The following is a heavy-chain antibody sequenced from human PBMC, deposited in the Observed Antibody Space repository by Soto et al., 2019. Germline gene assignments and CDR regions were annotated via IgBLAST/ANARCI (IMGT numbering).Heavy chain of an antibody. V-gene: IGHV4-61*01. CDR2: IYYSGST. Sequence: SETLSLTCTVSGGSVSSGSYYWSWIRQPPGKGLEWIGYIYYSGSTNYNPSLKSRVTISVDTSKNQFSLKLSSVTAADTAVYYCASRTENYYDSSGYCDYWGQGTLVTVSS. CDR1: GGSVSSGSYY. D-gene: IGHD3-22*01. J-gene: IGHJ4*02. CDR3: ASRTENYYDSSGYCDY.